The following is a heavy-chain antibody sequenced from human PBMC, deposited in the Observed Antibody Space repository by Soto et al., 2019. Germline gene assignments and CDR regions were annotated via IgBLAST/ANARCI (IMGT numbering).Heavy chain of an antibody. J-gene: IGHJ4*02. D-gene: IGHD6-13*01. CDR2: IYYSGST. CDR1: GGSISRYY. V-gene: IGHV4-59*08. Sequence: SETLSLPCTVSGGSISRYYWSWIRQPPGKGLEWFGYIYYSGSTNYNPSLKSRVTISVDTSKNQFSLKLSSVTAADTAVYYCARRIAAAGTAFDYWGQGTLVTVSS. CDR3: ARRIAAAGTAFDY.